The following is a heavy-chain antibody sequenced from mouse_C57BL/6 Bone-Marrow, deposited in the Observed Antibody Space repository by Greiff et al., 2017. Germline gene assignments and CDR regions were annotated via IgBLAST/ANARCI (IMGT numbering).Heavy chain of an antibody. D-gene: IGHD1-1*01. CDR2: IDPSDNYT. V-gene: IGHV1-50*01. CDR1: GYTFTSYW. Sequence: QVQLQQPGAELVKPGASVKLSCKASGYTFTSYWMQWVKQRPGQGLEWIGEIDPSDNYTNYNQKFKGKATLTVDKSSSTAYMQLSSLTSEDAAVYYCAREGYYGSSWFAYWGQGTLVTVSA. CDR3: AREGYYGSSWFAY. J-gene: IGHJ3*01.